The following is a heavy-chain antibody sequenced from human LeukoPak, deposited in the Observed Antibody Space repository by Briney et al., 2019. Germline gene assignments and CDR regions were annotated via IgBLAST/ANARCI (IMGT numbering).Heavy chain of an antibody. V-gene: IGHV1-18*01. J-gene: IGHJ3*02. D-gene: IGHD1-26*01. CDR1: GGTFSSYA. CDR3: ARDRVVGAIDGFDI. CDR2: VSGSNGHA. Sequence: VKVSCKASGGTFSSYAISWVRQAPGQGLEWMGWVSGSNGHANYGKKFQGRVTMTTETSTSAAYMELRSLRSDDTAVYYCARDRVVGAIDGFDIWGQGTMVTVSS.